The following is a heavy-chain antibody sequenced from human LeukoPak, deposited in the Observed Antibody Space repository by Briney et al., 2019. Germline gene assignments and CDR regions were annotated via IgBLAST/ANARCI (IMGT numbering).Heavy chain of an antibody. D-gene: IGHD3-10*01. CDR1: GFTFSSYD. V-gene: IGHV3-13*01. CDR3: ARAFGEFSLYGMDV. CDR2: IGTAGDT. Sequence: PGGSLRLSCAASGFTFSSYDMHWVRQATGKGLEWVSAIGTAGDTYYPGSVKGRFTISRENAKNSLYLQMNSLRAGDTAVYYCARAFGEFSLYGMDVWGQGTTVTVSS. J-gene: IGHJ6*02.